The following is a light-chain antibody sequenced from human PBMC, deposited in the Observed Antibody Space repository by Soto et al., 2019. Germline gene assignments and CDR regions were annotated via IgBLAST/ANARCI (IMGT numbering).Light chain of an antibody. CDR1: QSVTAE. J-gene: IGKJ1*01. CDR2: GAS. Sequence: TQSPVSLSASVGDAATITCRASQSVTAELAWYQQKRGRAPRLIIQGASRRATGTPDRISGSGSGTDFPPTSSIQADEDLAVYYCQQYGSSPTFGQGTKVDI. V-gene: IGKV3-20*01. CDR3: QQYGSSPT.